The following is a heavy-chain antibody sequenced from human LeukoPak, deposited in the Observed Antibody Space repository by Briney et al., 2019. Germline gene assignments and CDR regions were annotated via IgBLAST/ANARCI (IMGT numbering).Heavy chain of an antibody. J-gene: IGHJ4*02. D-gene: IGHD7-27*01. Sequence: GGSLRLSSAASSFTFCSYSMNRLRPGPGQGLVGFSYISSSSSTIYYTDSMKGTITISRDNANNSVYLQMNNLRAEDTAMYYCARGRRTGDRGYYFDYWGQGTLVTVSS. V-gene: IGHV3-48*04. CDR3: ARGRRTGDRGYYFDY. CDR1: SFTFCSYS. CDR2: ISSSSSTI.